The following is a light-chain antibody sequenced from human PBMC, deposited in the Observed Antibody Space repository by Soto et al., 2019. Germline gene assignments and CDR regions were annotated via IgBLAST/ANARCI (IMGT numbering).Light chain of an antibody. CDR2: DVT. J-gene: IGLJ3*02. CDR1: SSDVGAYNY. V-gene: IGLV2-14*01. Sequence: QSALTQPASVSGSPGQSITISCTGTSSDVGAYNYVSWYQKYPGKAPKLMIYDVTNRPSGVSNRFSGSKSGNTASLTISGLQAEDEADYYCSSHTSSSTLVLFGGGTKLTVL. CDR3: SSHTSSSTLVL.